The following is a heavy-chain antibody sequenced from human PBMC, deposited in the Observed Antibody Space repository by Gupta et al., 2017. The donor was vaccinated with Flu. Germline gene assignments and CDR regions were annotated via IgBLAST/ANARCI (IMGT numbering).Heavy chain of an antibody. Sequence: QEQVVESGGDVVQPGRSLRLSCAASGFSFSNSGIHWVRQAPGKGLEWVAVISHDGSDKNYADSVKGRFTISRDNSKNTLYLQMNSLRIEDTAVYYCAKDWKWNYNNYGMNVWGQGTTVTVSS. V-gene: IGHV3-30*18. CDR1: GFSFSNSG. CDR3: AKDWKWNYNNYGMNV. J-gene: IGHJ6*02. D-gene: IGHD5-24*01. CDR2: ISHDGSDK.